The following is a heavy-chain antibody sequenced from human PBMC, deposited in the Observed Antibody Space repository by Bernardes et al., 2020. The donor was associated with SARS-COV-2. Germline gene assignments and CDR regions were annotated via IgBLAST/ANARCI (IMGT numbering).Heavy chain of an antibody. CDR2: ISSSTSAI. D-gene: IGHD1-26*01. CDR1: GFTFSNYT. J-gene: IGHJ4*02. CDR3: ARDLRGGSQY. Sequence: GGSLRLSCAASGFTFSNYTMNWVRQAPGKGLDWVLSISSSTSAIYYAASVKGRFTISRDNAKNSLYMQMNSLRDEDTAVYYCARDLRGGSQYWGQGTLVTVSS. V-gene: IGHV3-48*02.